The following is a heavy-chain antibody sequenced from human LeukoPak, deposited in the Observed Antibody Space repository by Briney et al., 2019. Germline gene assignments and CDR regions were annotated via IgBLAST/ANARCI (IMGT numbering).Heavy chain of an antibody. V-gene: IGHV3-21*04. CDR1: GFTFSSYE. Sequence: GGSLRLSCAASGFTFSSYEMNWVRQAPGKGLEWVSSISSSSSYIYYADSVKGRFTISRDNAKNSLYLQMNSLRAEDTAVYYCAKEGVQTPSDWYFDLWGRGTLVTVSS. J-gene: IGHJ2*01. CDR3: AKEGVQTPSDWYFDL. D-gene: IGHD1-26*01. CDR2: ISSSSSYI.